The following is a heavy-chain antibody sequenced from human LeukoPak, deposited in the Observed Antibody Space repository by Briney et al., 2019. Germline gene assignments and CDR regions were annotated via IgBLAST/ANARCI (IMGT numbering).Heavy chain of an antibody. D-gene: IGHD3-22*01. CDR1: GFTFSSYG. Sequence: PGGSLRLSCAASGFTFSSYGMHWVRQAPGKGLEWVANIKQDGSEKYYVDSVKGRFTISRDNAKNSLYLQMNSLRAEDTAVYYCARDHGDGYYDSDYWGQGTLVTVSS. CDR2: IKQDGSEK. V-gene: IGHV3-7*01. CDR3: ARDHGDGYYDSDY. J-gene: IGHJ4*02.